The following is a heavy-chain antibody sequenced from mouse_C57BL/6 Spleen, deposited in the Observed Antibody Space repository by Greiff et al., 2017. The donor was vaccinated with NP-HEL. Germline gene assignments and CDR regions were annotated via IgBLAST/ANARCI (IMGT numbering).Heavy chain of an antibody. Sequence: EVQLVESGAELVRPGSSVKMSCKTSGYTFTSYGINWVKQRPGQGLEWIGYIYIGNGYTEYNEKFKGKATLTSDTSSSTAYMQLSSLTSEDSAIYFCARCYYGSSTLSWFAYWGQGTLVTVSA. CDR3: ARCYYGSSTLSWFAY. CDR1: GYTFTSYG. V-gene: IGHV1-58*01. CDR2: IYIGNGYT. D-gene: IGHD1-1*01. J-gene: IGHJ3*01.